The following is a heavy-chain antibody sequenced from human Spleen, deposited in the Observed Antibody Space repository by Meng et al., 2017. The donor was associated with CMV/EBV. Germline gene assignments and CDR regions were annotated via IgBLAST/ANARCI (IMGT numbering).Heavy chain of an antibody. CDR2: INHSGST. CDR3: ARGGKVYCSSSSCRPRPGGFDP. D-gene: IGHD2-2*01. Sequence: SETLSLTCAVYGGSFSGYYWSWVRQPPGKGLEWIGEINHSGSTNYNPSLKSRVTISVDTSKNQFSLKLSSVAAADTAVYYCARGGKVYCSSSSCRPRPGGFDPWGQGTLVTVSS. J-gene: IGHJ5*02. V-gene: IGHV4-34*01. CDR1: GGSFSGYY.